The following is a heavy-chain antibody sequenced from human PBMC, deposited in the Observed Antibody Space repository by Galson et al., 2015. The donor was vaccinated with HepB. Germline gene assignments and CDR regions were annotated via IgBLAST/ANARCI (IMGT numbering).Heavy chain of an antibody. CDR2: INPNSGGT. Sequence: SVKVSCKASGYTFTGYYMHWVRQAPGQGLEWMGWINPNSGGTNYAQKFQGRVTMTRDTSISTAYMELSRLRSDDTAVYYCARGGGTYYSYYGMDVWGQGTTVTVSS. CDR3: ARGGGTYYSYYGMDV. D-gene: IGHD2-15*01. V-gene: IGHV1-2*02. J-gene: IGHJ6*02. CDR1: GYTFTGYY.